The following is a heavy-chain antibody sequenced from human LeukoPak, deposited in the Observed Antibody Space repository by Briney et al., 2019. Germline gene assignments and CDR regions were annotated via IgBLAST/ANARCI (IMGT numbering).Heavy chain of an antibody. V-gene: IGHV4-34*01. CDR3: ARGGYDILTGPRIFDY. J-gene: IGHJ4*02. CDR2: INHSGST. Sequence: SETLSLTCAVYGGSFSGYYWSWIRQPPGKGLEWIGEINHSGSTNYNPSLKNRVTISGDTSKNQYSLKLRAVVAADTAVYYCARGGYDILTGPRIFDYWGQGTPVTVSS. CDR1: GGSFSGYY. D-gene: IGHD3-9*01.